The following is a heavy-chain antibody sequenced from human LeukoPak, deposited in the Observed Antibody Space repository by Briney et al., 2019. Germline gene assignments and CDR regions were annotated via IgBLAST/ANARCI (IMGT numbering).Heavy chain of an antibody. CDR3: ARSWGVVAFDY. CDR1: GFNFGDYY. Sequence: PGRSLRLSCAASGFNFGDYYMSWIRQPPGKGIEWLTHISGSGSTIHYADSVKGRFIISRDNAENSLYLQMNSLRGEDTAVYYCARSWGVVAFDYWGQGTLVTVTS. J-gene: IGHJ4*02. D-gene: IGHD3-16*01. V-gene: IGHV3-11*04. CDR2: ISGSGSTI.